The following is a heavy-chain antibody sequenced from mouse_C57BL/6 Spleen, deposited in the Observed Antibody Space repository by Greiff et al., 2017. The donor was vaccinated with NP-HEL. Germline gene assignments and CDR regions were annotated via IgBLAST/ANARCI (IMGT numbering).Heavy chain of an antibody. Sequence: QVQLKQPGAELVKPGASVKLSCKASGYTFTSYWMHWVKQRPGQGLEWIGMIHPNSGSTNYNEKFKSKATLTVDKSSSTAYMQRSSLTSEDSAVYYCAALGRGDYWGQGTTLTVSS. CDR1: GYTFTSYW. V-gene: IGHV1-64*01. CDR2: IHPNSGST. J-gene: IGHJ2*01. CDR3: AALGRGDY. D-gene: IGHD4-1*01.